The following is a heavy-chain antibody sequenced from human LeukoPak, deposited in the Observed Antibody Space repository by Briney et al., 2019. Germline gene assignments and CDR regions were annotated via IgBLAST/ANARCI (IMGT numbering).Heavy chain of an antibody. CDR2: ISGSGGST. CDR1: GFTFSSYA. D-gene: IGHD2-21*02. J-gene: IGHJ4*02. Sequence: GGSLRLSCAASGFTFSSYAMSWVRQAPGKGLEWVSAISGSGGSTYYADSVKGRFTISRDNSKNTLYLQMSSLRAEDTAVYYCAKSLAYCGGDCYAVDYWGRGTLVTVSS. V-gene: IGHV3-23*01. CDR3: AKSLAYCGGDCYAVDY.